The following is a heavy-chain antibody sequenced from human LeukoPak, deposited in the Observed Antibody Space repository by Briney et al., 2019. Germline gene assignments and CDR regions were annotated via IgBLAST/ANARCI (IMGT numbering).Heavy chain of an antibody. D-gene: IGHD3-22*01. V-gene: IGHV3-11*01. Sequence: GGSLRLSCAASGFTFSDYYMSWIRQAPGKGLEWVSYTTSNGTTKYYADSVKGRFTISRENAKNSLYLQMNSLRADDTAVYYCARVGPSSYYYDSSAYSDAFDIWGQGSMVTVSS. CDR3: ARVGPSSYYYDSSAYSDAFDI. CDR2: TTSNGTTK. CDR1: GFTFSDYY. J-gene: IGHJ3*02.